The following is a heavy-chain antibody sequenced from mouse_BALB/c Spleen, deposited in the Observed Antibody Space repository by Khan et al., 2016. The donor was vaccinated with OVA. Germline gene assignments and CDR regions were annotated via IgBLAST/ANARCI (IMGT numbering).Heavy chain of an antibody. D-gene: IGHD2-14*01. CDR1: GYTFTNYG. CDR3: ARVGYSGTMDY. Sequence: LEESGPELKKPGETVKISCKASGYTFTNYGMNWVKQAPGKGLKWMGFINTYTGEPTYADDFKGRFAFSLETSASTAYLQINNLKNEDSSTYFCARVGYSGTMDYWGQGTSVTVSS. CDR2: INTYTGEP. V-gene: IGHV9-3-1*01. J-gene: IGHJ4*01.